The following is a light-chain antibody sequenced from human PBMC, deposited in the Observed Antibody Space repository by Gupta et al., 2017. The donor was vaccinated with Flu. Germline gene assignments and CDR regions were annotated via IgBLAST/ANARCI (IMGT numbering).Light chain of an antibody. V-gene: IGKV1-12*01. CDR3: QQADSFPLT. CDR2: AAS. CDR1: QGIGGS. J-gene: IGKJ4*01. Sequence: PSSVSASVGDTFTITCRASQGIGGSLAWFQQKPGKAPNPLIYAASSLEFGVPSRFSGSGSGTDFTLTISSLQPEDFATYYCQQADSFPLTFGGGTKVEIQ.